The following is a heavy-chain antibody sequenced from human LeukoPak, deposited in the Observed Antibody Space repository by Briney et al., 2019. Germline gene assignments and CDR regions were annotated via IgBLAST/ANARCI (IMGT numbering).Heavy chain of an antibody. J-gene: IGHJ4*02. CDR2: ISGSGGST. V-gene: IGHV3-23*01. CDR3: AKRKDSSGYSKPFDY. Sequence: GGSLRLSCAASGFTFSSYAMSWVRQAPGKGLEWVSAISGSGGSTYYADSVKGRFTISRDNSKNTLYLQMNSLRAEDTAVYYCAKRKDSSGYSKPFDYWGQGTLVTVSS. D-gene: IGHD3-22*01. CDR1: GFTFSSYA.